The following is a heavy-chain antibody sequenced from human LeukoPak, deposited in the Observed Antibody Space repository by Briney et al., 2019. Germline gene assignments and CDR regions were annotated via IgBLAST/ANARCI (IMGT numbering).Heavy chain of an antibody. CDR2: IRYDGSNK. Sequence: GGSLRLSCAASGFTFSSYGMHWVRQAPGKGLEWVAFIRYDGSNKYYADPVKGRFTISRDNSKNTLYLQMNSLRAEDTAVYYCAKDDSSGYYYQLGDYWGQGTLVTVSS. V-gene: IGHV3-30*02. D-gene: IGHD3-22*01. CDR3: AKDDSSGYYYQLGDY. J-gene: IGHJ4*02. CDR1: GFTFSSYG.